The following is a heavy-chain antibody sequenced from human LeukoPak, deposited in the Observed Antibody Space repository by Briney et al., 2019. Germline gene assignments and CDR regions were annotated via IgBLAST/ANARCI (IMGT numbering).Heavy chain of an antibody. CDR1: GFTFSSYG. CDR3: AKSAKYSSGWYHRPDYYYYYYMDV. Sequence: PGGSLRLSCAASGFTFSSYGMHWVRQAPGKGLEWVAVISYDGSNKYYADSVKGRFTISRDNSKNTLYLQMNSLRAEDTAVYYCAKSAKYSSGWYHRPDYYYYYYMDVWGKGTTVTVSS. V-gene: IGHV3-30*18. CDR2: ISYDGSNK. D-gene: IGHD6-19*01. J-gene: IGHJ6*03.